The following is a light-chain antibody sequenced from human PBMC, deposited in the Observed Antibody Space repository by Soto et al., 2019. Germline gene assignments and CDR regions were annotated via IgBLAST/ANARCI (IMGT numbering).Light chain of an antibody. V-gene: IGKV3-15*01. CDR1: QSVDIN. CDR2: GAS. CDR3: QQRHMWPIT. Sequence: EIVLTQSPATLSVSPGERVTLSCRASQSVDINLAWYQQKPGQAPRLVIYGASTRATDMPGTFSGSGSGTDFTLTISSLEPEDSAVYYCQQRHMWPITFGQGTRLEIK. J-gene: IGKJ5*01.